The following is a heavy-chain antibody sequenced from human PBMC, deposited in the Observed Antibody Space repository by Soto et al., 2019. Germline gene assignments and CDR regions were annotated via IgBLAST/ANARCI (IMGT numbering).Heavy chain of an antibody. D-gene: IGHD3-16*01. J-gene: IGHJ6*02. CDR3: ARDKEPTHWDYYYYGMDV. CDR2: IWYDGSNK. V-gene: IGHV3-33*01. CDR1: GFTFSSYG. Sequence: PGGSLRLSCAASGFTFSSYGMHWVRQAPGKGLEWVAVIWYDGSNKYYADSVKGRFTISRDNSKNTLYLQMNSLRAEDTAVYYCARDKEPTHWDYYYYGMDVWGQGTTVTVSS.